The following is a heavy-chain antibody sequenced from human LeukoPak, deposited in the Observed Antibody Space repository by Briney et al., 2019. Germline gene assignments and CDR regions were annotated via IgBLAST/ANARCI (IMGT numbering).Heavy chain of an antibody. D-gene: IGHD3-10*01. CDR3: ARGYYYGSGNYYSNWFDP. CDR1: GYTFTTYG. CDR2: INAHNGNT. Sequence: ASVKVSCKASGYTFTTYGISWVRQAPGQGLEWMGWINAHNGNTKYVEDFQGRITMATDTSTSTAYMEQRSLRSDDTAVYYCARGYYYGSGNYYSNWFDPWGQGTLVTVFS. V-gene: IGHV1-18*01. J-gene: IGHJ5*02.